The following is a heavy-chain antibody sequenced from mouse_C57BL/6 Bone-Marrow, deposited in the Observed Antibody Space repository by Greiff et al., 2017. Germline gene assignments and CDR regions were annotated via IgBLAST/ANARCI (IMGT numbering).Heavy chain of an antibody. Sequence: EVKLQESGGGLVQPGGSLKLSCAASGFTFSDYYMYWVRQTPEKRLEWVAYISNGGGSTYYPDTVKGRFTISRDNAKNTLYLQMSRLKSEDTAMYYCARQDYDYAFYAMDYWGQGTSVTVSS. CDR1: GFTFSDYY. V-gene: IGHV5-12*01. D-gene: IGHD2-4*01. CDR3: ARQDYDYAFYAMDY. J-gene: IGHJ4*01. CDR2: ISNGGGST.